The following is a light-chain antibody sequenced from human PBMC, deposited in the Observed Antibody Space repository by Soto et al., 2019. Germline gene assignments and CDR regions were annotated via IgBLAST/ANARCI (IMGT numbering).Light chain of an antibody. J-gene: IGKJ1*01. CDR3: QQYGGSSWT. CDR1: QSVSSSY. Sequence: EIVLTQSPGTLSLSPGERATLSCRASQSVSSSYLAWYQQKPGQAPRLLIYGASSRATGIPDRFSGSGSETDFTLTISRLEPEDFAVYYCQQYGGSSWTFGQGTKVDIK. CDR2: GAS. V-gene: IGKV3-20*01.